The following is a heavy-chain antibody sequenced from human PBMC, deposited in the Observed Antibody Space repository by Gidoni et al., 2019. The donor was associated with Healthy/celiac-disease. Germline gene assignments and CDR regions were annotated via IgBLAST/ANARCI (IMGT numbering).Heavy chain of an antibody. J-gene: IGHJ5*02. Sequence: QVQLQESGPGLVKPSQTLSLTCTVSGGSISSGGYYWSWIRQHPGKGLEWIGYLYYSGSTYYNPSLKSRVTISVDTSKNQFSLKLSSVTAADTAVYYCARGNSGYGNWFDPWGQGTLVTVSS. CDR2: LYYSGST. D-gene: IGHD5-12*01. CDR1: GGSISSGGYY. V-gene: IGHV4-31*03. CDR3: ARGNSGYGNWFDP.